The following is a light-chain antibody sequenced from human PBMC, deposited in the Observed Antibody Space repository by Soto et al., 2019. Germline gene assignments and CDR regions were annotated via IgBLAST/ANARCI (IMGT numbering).Light chain of an antibody. CDR3: SSYSTTSTLV. CDR1: SSDVGGYDY. Sequence: QSALTQPASVSGSPGQSVTISCTGASSDVGGYDYVSWYQQHPGKAPKLILYEVNNRPSGVSNHFSGSKSGNTASLIISGLQADDKADYYCSSYSTTSTLVFGSGTKVTVL. CDR2: EVN. V-gene: IGLV2-14*01. J-gene: IGLJ1*01.